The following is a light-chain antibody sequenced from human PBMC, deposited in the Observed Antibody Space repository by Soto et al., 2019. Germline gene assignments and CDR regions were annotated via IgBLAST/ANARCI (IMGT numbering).Light chain of an antibody. V-gene: IGLV2-23*02. CDR3: CSSGGSPTYV. CDR2: EVN. CDR1: RSDVGAYNY. J-gene: IGLJ1*01. Sequence: QSVLTQPASVSGSPGQSIAISCTGTRSDVGAYNYVSWYQQHPGKAPKLMIFEVNKRPSGVSNRFSGSKSGNMASLTISGLKVEDEADYYCCSSGGSPTYVFGTGTKLTVL.